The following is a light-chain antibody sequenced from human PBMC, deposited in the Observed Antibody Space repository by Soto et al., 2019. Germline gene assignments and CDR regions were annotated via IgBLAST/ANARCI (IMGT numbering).Light chain of an antibody. J-gene: IGKJ4*01. V-gene: IGKV3-11*01. CDR3: QQRGNWPPT. CDR1: QSVSSY. CDR2: DAS. Sequence: ETVLTQSPATLSLSPGERATLSCRASQSVSSYLAWYQQKPGQAPRLLIYDASNRASGIPARFSGSGPGTDFTLTISSLEPEDFAVYYCQQRGNWPPTFGGGTKVEI.